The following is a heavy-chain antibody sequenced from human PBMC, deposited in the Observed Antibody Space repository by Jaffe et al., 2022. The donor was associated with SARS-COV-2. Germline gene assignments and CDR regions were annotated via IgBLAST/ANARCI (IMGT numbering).Heavy chain of an antibody. Sequence: QLQLQESGPGLVKPSETLSLTCTVSGGSISSSSYYWGWIRQPPGKGLEWIGSIYYSGSTYYNPSLKSRVTISVDTSKNQFSLKLSSVTAADTAVYYCARYAGGSVVWYFDLWGRGTLVTVSS. CDR1: GGSISSSSYY. CDR2: IYYSGST. V-gene: IGHV4-39*01. J-gene: IGHJ2*01. CDR3: ARYAGGSVVWYFDL. D-gene: IGHD3-10*01.